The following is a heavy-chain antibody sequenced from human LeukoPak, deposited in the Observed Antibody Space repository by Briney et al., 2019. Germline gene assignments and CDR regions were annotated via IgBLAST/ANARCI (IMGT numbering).Heavy chain of an antibody. D-gene: IGHD1-26*01. CDR3: GKRLTSWELEY. Sequence: GGSLRLSCAASGFTFSNYGMHWVRQAPGKGLEWVAVIWSGGTDKYYADSVKGRFTVSRDNSKNTLYLQTNSLRAEDTAVYYCGKRLTSWELEYWGQGTLVTVSS. CDR1: GFTFSNYG. J-gene: IGHJ4*02. CDR2: IWSGGTDK. V-gene: IGHV3-30*02.